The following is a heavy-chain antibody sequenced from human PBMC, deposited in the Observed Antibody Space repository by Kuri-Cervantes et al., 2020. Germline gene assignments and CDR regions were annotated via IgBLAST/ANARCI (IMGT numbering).Heavy chain of an antibody. J-gene: IGHJ5*02. V-gene: IGHV4-59*12. D-gene: IGHD2-2*01. CDR1: GGSISSYY. CDR3: ASSRRIVVVPAARRYNWFDH. CDR2: IYYSGST. Sequence: GSLRLSCTVSGGSISSYYWSWIRQPPGKGLEWIGYIYYSGSTNYNPSLKSRVTISVDTSKNQFSLKLSSVTAADTAVYYCASSRRIVVVPAARRYNWFDHWGQGTLVTVSS.